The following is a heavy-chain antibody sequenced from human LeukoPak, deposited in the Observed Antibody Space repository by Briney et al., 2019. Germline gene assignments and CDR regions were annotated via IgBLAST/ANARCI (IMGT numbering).Heavy chain of an antibody. D-gene: IGHD6-25*01. CDR1: GFTFSSYA. Sequence: GGSLRLSCAASGFTFSSYAMSWVRQAPGKGLEWVSAISGSGGSTYYADFVKGRFTISRDNSKNTLYLQMNSLRAEDTAVYYCAEMDDGYPSGFDYWGQGTLVTVSS. CDR3: AEMDDGYPSGFDY. V-gene: IGHV3-23*01. J-gene: IGHJ4*02. CDR2: ISGSGGST.